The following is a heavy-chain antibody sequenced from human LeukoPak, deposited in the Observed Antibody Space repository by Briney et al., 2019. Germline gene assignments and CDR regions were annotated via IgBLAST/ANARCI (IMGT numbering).Heavy chain of an antibody. CDR2: IYYSGST. J-gene: IGHJ4*02. Sequence: SETLSLTCAFYGASFSGYYWSWIRQPPGKGLEWIGYIYYSGSTNYNPSLKSRVTISVDTSKNQFSLKLSSVTAADTAVYYCARASGLRYFDWYPYYFDYWGQGTLVTVSS. V-gene: IGHV4-59*01. CDR1: GASFSGYY. D-gene: IGHD3-9*01. CDR3: ARASGLRYFDWYPYYFDY.